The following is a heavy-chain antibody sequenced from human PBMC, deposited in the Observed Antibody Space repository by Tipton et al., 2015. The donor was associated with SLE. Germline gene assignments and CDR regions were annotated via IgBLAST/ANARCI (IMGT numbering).Heavy chain of an antibody. CDR2: IYYSGST. J-gene: IGHJ3*01. Sequence: TLSLTCTVSGGSISSYHWNWIRQPPGKGLEWIGYIYYSGSTNYNPSLKSRVTISVNTSKNQFSLKLSSVTAADTAVYYCARERDYGGNSHVWGPGTVVTVSS. CDR1: GGSISSYH. CDR3: ARERDYGGNSHV. D-gene: IGHD4-23*01. V-gene: IGHV4-59*01.